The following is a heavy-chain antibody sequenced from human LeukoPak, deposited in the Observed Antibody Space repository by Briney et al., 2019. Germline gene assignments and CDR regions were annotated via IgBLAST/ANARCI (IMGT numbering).Heavy chain of an antibody. V-gene: IGHV3-21*01. D-gene: IGHD3-10*01. Sequence: GGSLRLSCAASGFTFSSYSMNWVRQAPGKGLEWVSSISSSSSYIYYADTVKGRFTISRDNAKNSLYLQMNSLRAEDTAVYYCAREVGSGPGWFDPWGQGTLVTVSP. CDR3: AREVGSGPGWFDP. CDR2: ISSSSSYI. CDR1: GFTFSSYS. J-gene: IGHJ5*02.